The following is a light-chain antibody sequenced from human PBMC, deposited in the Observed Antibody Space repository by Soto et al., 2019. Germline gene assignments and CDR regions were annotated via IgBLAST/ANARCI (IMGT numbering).Light chain of an antibody. CDR3: GSFVGGTTLI. Sequence: QSALTQSPSASGIRGQSVTISCSGTGSDVGAYNYLSWYQHHPGKAPKLIIYEVIKRPSGVPDRFSGSKSGTTASLTVSGLQTEDEAVYYCGSFVGGTTLIFGGGTKLT. V-gene: IGLV2-8*01. J-gene: IGLJ2*01. CDR1: GSDVGAYNY. CDR2: EVI.